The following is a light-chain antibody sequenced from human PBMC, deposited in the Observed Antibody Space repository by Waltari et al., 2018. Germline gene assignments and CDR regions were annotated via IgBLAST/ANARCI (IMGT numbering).Light chain of an antibody. V-gene: IGLV2-23*01. CDR2: EGS. CDR3: CSYAGGRTWV. Sequence: QSALTQPASVSGSPGQPITTSCTGTSSDVGPYNLVSWYQQHPGKAPKLLIYEGSKRPSGVSDRFSGSRSGNTASLTISGLQADDEGYYYCCSYAGGRTWVFGGGTKLTVL. J-gene: IGLJ3*02. CDR1: SSDVGPYNL.